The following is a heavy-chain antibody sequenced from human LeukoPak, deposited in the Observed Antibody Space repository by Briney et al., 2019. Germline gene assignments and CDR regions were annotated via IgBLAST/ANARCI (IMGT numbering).Heavy chain of an antibody. V-gene: IGHV3-7*01. CDR1: GFTFSSYW. J-gene: IGHJ4*02. Sequence: PGGSLRLSCTASGFTFSSYWMTWVRQAPGKGLEFVANIEPAGSATYYVDSVKGRFTISRDNAKNLLYLQMNSLRAEGSAVYHCGRFGYVAAVDSWGQGALVTVSS. CDR2: IEPAGSAT. CDR3: GRFGYVAAVDS. D-gene: IGHD2-15*01.